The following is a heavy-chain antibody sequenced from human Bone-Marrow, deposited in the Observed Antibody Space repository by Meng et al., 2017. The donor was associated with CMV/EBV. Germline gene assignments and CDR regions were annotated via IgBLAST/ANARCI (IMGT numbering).Heavy chain of an antibody. V-gene: IGHV3-7*01. Sequence: GGSLRLSCAASGFTFSSYWMHWVRQAPGKGLEWVANIKQDGSEKYYVDSVKGRFTISRDNAKNSLYLQMNSLRAEDTAVYYCARAGRAYYDFWSGYSHFDYWGQGTRVTGSS. CDR3: ARAGRAYYDFWSGYSHFDY. D-gene: IGHD3-3*01. J-gene: IGHJ4*02. CDR2: IKQDGSEK. CDR1: GFTFSSYW.